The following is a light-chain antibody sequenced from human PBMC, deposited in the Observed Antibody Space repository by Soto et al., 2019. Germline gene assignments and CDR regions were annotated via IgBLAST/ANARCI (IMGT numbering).Light chain of an antibody. V-gene: IGKV3-15*01. CDR1: QSVSSD. CDR3: QQYNDWPPT. Sequence: EIVLTQSPATLSVSPGERATLSCRASQSVSSDLAWYQQKLGQAPRLLIYGASTRATGIPARFSGSGPGTEFTLTISSLQSEDFAVYYCQQYNDWPPTFGQGTRLEIK. J-gene: IGKJ5*01. CDR2: GAS.